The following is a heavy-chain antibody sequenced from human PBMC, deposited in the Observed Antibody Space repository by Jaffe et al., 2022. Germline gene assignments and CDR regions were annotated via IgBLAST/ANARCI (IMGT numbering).Heavy chain of an antibody. CDR2: IIPIFGTA. CDR1: GGTFSSYA. CDR3: ARDSLGITIFGVVIIDSY. D-gene: IGHD3-3*01. J-gene: IGHJ4*02. Sequence: QVQLVQSGAEVKKPGSSVKVSCKASGGTFSSYAISWVRQAPGQGLEWMGGIIPIFGTANYAQKFQGRVTITADESTSTAYMELSSLRSEDTAVYYCARDSLGITIFGVVIIDSYWGQGTLVTVSS. V-gene: IGHV1-69*01.